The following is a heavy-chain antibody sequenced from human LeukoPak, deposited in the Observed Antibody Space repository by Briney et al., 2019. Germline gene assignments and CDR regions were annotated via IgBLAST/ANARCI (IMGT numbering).Heavy chain of an antibody. CDR1: GFTFDDYA. Sequence: GGSLRLFCAATGFTFDDYAMHWFRRVPGKGLEWVSLISGDGGRTYYADSVKGRFTISRDNSKNSLYLQMNSLRTEDTALYYCAKSSQFRRGSNSYGWYFDLWGRGTLVTVSS. CDR2: ISGDGGRT. CDR3: AKSSQFRRGSNSYGWYFDL. D-gene: IGHD2-15*01. V-gene: IGHV3-43*02. J-gene: IGHJ2*01.